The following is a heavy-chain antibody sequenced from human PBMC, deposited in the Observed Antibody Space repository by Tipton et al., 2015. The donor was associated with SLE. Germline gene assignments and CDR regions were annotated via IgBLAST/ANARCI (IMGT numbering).Heavy chain of an antibody. V-gene: IGHV4-59*02. CDR1: GFTVSSNY. J-gene: IGHJ4*02. CDR3: ARDRDYFYDSSGFDY. CDR2: IFYSGTT. Sequence: LRLSCAASGFTVSSNYMSWVRQAPGKGLEWIGSIFYSGTTYYSPSLKSRVTISVDTSKNQFSLKLSSVTAADTAVYYCARDRDYFYDSSGFDYWGQGTLVTVSS. D-gene: IGHD3-22*01.